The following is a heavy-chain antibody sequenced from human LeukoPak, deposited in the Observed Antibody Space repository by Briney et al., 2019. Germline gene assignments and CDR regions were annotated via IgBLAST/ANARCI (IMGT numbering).Heavy chain of an antibody. CDR3: ARPLYYYDSSAPFDI. CDR2: INSDGSST. J-gene: IGHJ3*02. CDR1: GFTFSSYW. V-gene: IGHV3-74*01. Sequence: RPGGSLRLSCAASGFTFSSYWMHWVRQAPGKGLVWVSRINSDGSSTSYADSVKGRFTISRDNAKNTLYLQMNSLRAEDTAVYYCARPLYYYDSSAPFDIWGQGTMVTVSS. D-gene: IGHD3-22*01.